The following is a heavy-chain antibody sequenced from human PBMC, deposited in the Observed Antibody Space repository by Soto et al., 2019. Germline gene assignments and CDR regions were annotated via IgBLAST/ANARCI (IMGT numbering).Heavy chain of an antibody. Sequence: QVQLVQSGAEVKKPGSSVRISCKTSGGSFSNYAISWVRQAPGQGLEWRGGIIPMFGTANYAQKFQGEVTITADESTSTAYMELSSLRYEDTAVYFCARGATVTTHYYYSLDVWGQGTTVTVSS. CDR3: ARGATVTTHYYYSLDV. V-gene: IGHV1-69*01. CDR1: GGSFSNYA. J-gene: IGHJ6*02. CDR2: IIPMFGTA. D-gene: IGHD4-17*01.